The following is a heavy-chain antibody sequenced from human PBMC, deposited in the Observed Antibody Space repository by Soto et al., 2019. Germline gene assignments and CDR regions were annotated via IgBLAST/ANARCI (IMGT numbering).Heavy chain of an antibody. D-gene: IGHD2-8*02. Sequence: PSQTLSLTCAISGDSVSSNSAAWNWIRQSPSRGLEWLGRTYYRSKWYNDYAVSVKSRITINPDTSKNQFSLQLNSVTPEDTAVYYCARDQAGDSYWSHYGMDVWGQGTTVTVSS. CDR1: GDSVSSNSAA. CDR3: ARDQAGDSYWSHYGMDV. V-gene: IGHV6-1*01. J-gene: IGHJ6*02. CDR2: TYYRSKWYN.